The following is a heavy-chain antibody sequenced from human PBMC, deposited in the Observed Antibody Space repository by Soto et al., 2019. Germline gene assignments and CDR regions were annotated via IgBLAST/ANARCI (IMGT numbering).Heavy chain of an antibody. CDR1: GYTFTSYA. D-gene: IGHD6-13*01. CDR2: INAGNGNT. Sequence: ASVKVSCKASGYTFTSYAIHWVRQAPGQRPEWMGWINAGNGNTKYSEKFQGRVTITRDTSASTAYMEVSGLTFEDTAVYYCARGSEPAYSSWYVNGDYWGQGTPVTVSS. V-gene: IGHV1-3*01. J-gene: IGHJ4*02. CDR3: ARGSEPAYSSWYVNGDY.